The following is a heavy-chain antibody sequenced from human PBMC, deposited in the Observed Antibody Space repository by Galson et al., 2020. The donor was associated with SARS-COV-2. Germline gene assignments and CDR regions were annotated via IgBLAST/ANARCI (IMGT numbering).Heavy chain of an antibody. V-gene: IGHV3-30*18. CDR2: ILYDGSNK. J-gene: IGHJ3*02. CDR3: AKIRLGSYVDAFDI. Sequence: GESLKISCAASGFTFSSYGMHWVRQAPGKGLEWVAVILYDGSNKYYADSVKGRFTISRDNSKNTLYLQMNSLRAEDTAVYYCAKIRLGSYVDAFDIWGQGTMVTVSS. D-gene: IGHD1-26*01. CDR1: GFTFSSYG.